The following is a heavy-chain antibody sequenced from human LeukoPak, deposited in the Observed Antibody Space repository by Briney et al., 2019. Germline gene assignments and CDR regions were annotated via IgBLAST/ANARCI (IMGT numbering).Heavy chain of an antibody. CDR3: ARAATGFDAFDI. CDR1: GFTFSRHD. CDR2: IGTAGGS. Sequence: PGGSLRLSCAASGFTFSRHDMHWVRQPTGKGLEWVSAIGTAGGSYYPGSVKGRFTISRENAKSSLYLQMNSLRAGDTAVYYCARAATGFDAFDIWGQGTMVTVSS. D-gene: IGHD1-1*01. V-gene: IGHV3-13*01. J-gene: IGHJ3*02.